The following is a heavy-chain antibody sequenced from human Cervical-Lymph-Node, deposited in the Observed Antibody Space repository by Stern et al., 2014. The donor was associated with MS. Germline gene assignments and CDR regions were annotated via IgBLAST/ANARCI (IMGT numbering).Heavy chain of an antibody. Sequence: GQLWVSGGDVVQRGLSMRLSCAAPGFIFSSYALHWVRQAPGKGLVWVAVLSYDGSNKYYADSVKGRFTISRDNSKNTLYLQMNSLRAEDTAVYYCARGVPDYDFWSGSVAYWGQGTLVTVSS. CDR3: ARGVPDYDFWSGSVAY. J-gene: IGHJ4*02. CDR2: LSYDGSNK. D-gene: IGHD3-3*01. CDR1: GFIFSSYA. V-gene: IGHV3-30*01.